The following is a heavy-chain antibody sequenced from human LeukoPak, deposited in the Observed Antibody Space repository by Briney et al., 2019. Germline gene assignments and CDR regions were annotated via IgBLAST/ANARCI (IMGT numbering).Heavy chain of an antibody. J-gene: IGHJ5*02. CDR3: AREVKEYPTIFGVAQRRGWFDP. D-gene: IGHD3-3*01. CDR1: GGSISSYY. Sequence: PSETLSLTCTVSGGSISSYYWSWIRQPPGKGLEWIGYIYYSGSTNYNPSLKSRVTISVDTSKNQFSLKLSSVTAADTAVYYCAREVKEYPTIFGVAQRRGWFDPWGQGTLVTVSS. V-gene: IGHV4-59*01. CDR2: IYYSGST.